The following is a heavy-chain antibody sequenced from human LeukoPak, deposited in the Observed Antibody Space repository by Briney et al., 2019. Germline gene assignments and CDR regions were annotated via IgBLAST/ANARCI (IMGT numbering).Heavy chain of an antibody. CDR2: ISAYNGNT. CDR1: GYTFTSYG. D-gene: IGHD4-17*01. Sequence: GASVKVSCKASGYTFTSYGISWVRQAPGQGLEWMGWISAYNGNTNYAQKLQGRVTMTTDTSTSTAYMELRSLRPDDPAVYYCARDLRSPFYGDYRDYSGQRTLVTLSS. V-gene: IGHV1-18*01. J-gene: IGHJ4*02. CDR3: ARDLRSPFYGDYRDY.